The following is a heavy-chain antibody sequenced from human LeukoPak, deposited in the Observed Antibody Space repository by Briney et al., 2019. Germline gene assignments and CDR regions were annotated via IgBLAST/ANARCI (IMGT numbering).Heavy chain of an antibody. CDR2: IYYSGRT. Sequence: ETLSLTCTVSGGSISSSSYYWGWIRQPPGKGLEWIGSIYYSGRTHYNPSLKSRVTISVDTSKNQFSLKLSSVTAADTAVYYCARLFWSGYYLGFDPWGQGTLSPSPQ. V-gene: IGHV4-39*01. J-gene: IGHJ5*02. CDR3: ARLFWSGYYLGFDP. D-gene: IGHD3-3*01. CDR1: GGSISSSSYY.